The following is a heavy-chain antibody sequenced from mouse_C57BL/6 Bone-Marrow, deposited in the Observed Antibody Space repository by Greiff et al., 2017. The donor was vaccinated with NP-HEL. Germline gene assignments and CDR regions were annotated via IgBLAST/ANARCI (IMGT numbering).Heavy chain of an antibody. CDR2: IYPRSGNT. CDR3: ARKPYYCDYDKDY. J-gene: IGHJ2*01. CDR1: GYTFTSYG. D-gene: IGHD2-4*01. V-gene: IGHV1-81*01. Sequence: QVQLQQSGAELARPGASVKLSCKASGYTFTSYGISWVKQRTGQGLEWIGEIYPRSGNTYYNQKFKGKATLTADKSSSTAYMELRSLPSEDSAVYFCARKPYYCDYDKDYWGQGTTLTVAS.